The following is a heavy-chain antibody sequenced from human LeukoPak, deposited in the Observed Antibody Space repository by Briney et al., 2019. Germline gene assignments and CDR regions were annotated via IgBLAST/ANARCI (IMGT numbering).Heavy chain of an antibody. V-gene: IGHV3-33*01. CDR1: GFTFSSYG. Sequence: GGSLRLSCAASGFTFSSYGIHWVRQAPGKGLEWVAVIWYDGSNKYYADSVKGRFTISRDNSKNTLYLQMNSLRAEDTAVYYCAREGGYGDYRYFDYWGQGTMVTVSS. J-gene: IGHJ4*02. CDR3: AREGGYGDYRYFDY. CDR2: IWYDGSNK. D-gene: IGHD4-17*01.